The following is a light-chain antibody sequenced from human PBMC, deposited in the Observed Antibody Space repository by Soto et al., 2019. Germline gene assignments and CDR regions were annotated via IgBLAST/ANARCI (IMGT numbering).Light chain of an antibody. J-gene: IGKJ4*01. CDR1: QNSATY. Sequence: EIALTQSPATLSLSPGERATLSCRASQNSATYLAWYQQKPGQSPRLLIYDASNRAAGIPARFSGSGSGTDFTLTISSLEPEDFAVYYCHQRTSWPLTFGGGTKVDIK. CDR2: DAS. V-gene: IGKV3-11*01. CDR3: HQRTSWPLT.